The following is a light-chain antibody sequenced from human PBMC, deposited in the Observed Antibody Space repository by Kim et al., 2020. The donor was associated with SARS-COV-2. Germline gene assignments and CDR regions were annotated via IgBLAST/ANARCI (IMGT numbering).Light chain of an antibody. V-gene: IGLV3-19*01. J-gene: IGLJ2*01. CDR1: SLRNYY. CDR2: GKN. CDR3: NSRDSSGVV. Sequence: SSELTQDPAVSVALGQTVKITCRGDSLRNYYASWYQQKPGQAPILVLYGKNNRPSGIPHRFSGSSSRDTATLTITGTQAEDEADYYCNSRDSSGVVFGGGTKVTVL.